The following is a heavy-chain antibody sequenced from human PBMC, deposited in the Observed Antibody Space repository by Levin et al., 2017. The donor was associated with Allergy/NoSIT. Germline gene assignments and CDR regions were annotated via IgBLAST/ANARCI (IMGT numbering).Heavy chain of an antibody. CDR2: MSFDGGNV. J-gene: IGHJ6*03. D-gene: IGHD3-16*02. Sequence: GESLKISCTASGFTFATQAMHWVRQAPGKGLEWVALMSFDGGNVYYADSVKGRFTISRDNSNNALYLQMDSLRADDTAVYYCARDYRKWRYMDVWGKGTTVTVSS. CDR1: GFTFATQA. CDR3: ARDYRKWRYMDV. V-gene: IGHV3-30-3*01.